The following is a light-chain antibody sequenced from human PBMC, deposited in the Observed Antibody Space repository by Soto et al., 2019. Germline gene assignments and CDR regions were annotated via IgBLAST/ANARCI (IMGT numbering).Light chain of an antibody. J-gene: IGLJ1*01. Sequence: QSVLTQSPSASASLGASVKFICTLSRGQSSYAIAWHQQQPEKGPRYLMKINSDGSHSKGDGIPDRFSGSSSGAERYLTISSLQSEDEAYYYCQTWGTGIRVFGTGTKVTVL. CDR1: RGQSSYA. CDR2: INSDGSH. CDR3: QTWGTGIRV. V-gene: IGLV4-69*01.